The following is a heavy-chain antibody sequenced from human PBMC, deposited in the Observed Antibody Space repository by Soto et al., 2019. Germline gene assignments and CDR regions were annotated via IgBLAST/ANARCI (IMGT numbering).Heavy chain of an antibody. CDR3: ARATIFGVVTATYYYYYMDV. V-gene: IGHV4-4*02. CDR1: SGSISSSNR. CDR2: IYHSGST. J-gene: IGHJ6*03. D-gene: IGHD3-3*01. Sequence: SETLSLTCAVSSGSISSSNRWSWVRQPPGKGLEWIGEIYHSGSTNYNPSLKSRVTISVDKSKNQFSLKLSSVTAADTAVYYCARATIFGVVTATYYYYYMDVWGKGTTVTVSS.